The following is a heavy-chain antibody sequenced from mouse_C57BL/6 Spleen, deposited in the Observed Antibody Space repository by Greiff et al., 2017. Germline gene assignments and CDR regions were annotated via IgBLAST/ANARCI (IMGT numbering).Heavy chain of an antibody. CDR3: ARAGDDDRTWFAY. J-gene: IGHJ3*01. Sequence: VQLQQSGAELVMPGASVKLSCKASGYTFTSYWMHWVKQRPGQGLEWIGEIDPSDSYTNYNQKFKGKSTLTVDKSSSTAYMQLSSLTSEDSAVYYCARAGDDDRTWFAYWGQGTLVTVSA. V-gene: IGHV1-69*01. D-gene: IGHD2-4*01. CDR2: IDPSDSYT. CDR1: GYTFTSYW.